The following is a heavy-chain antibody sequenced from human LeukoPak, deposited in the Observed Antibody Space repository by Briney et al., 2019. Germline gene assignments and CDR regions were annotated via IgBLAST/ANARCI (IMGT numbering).Heavy chain of an antibody. J-gene: IGHJ5*02. CDR2: IIPIFGTA. Sequence: GASMKVSCKASGGTFSSYAISWVRQAPGQGLEWMGGIIPIFGTANYAQKFQGRVTITTDESTSTAYMELSSLRSEDTAVYYCARVQYYYDSSGYYLNWFDPWGQGTLVTVSS. CDR3: ARVQYYYDSSGYYLNWFDP. V-gene: IGHV1-69*05. CDR1: GGTFSSYA. D-gene: IGHD3-22*01.